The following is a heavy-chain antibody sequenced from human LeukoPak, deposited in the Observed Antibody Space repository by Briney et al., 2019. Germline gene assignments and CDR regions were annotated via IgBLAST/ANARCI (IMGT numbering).Heavy chain of an antibody. Sequence: GGSLRLSCAASGFTFINAWMSWVRQAPGKGLEWLGRIKSKTDGGTTDYAAPVKGRFTSSRNDTRNTLYLQMNSLKTEDTAVYYCSTIVVVAATRWSPSPGMDVWGKGTTVTVSS. CDR3: STIVVVAATRWSPSPGMDV. CDR1: GFTFINAW. V-gene: IGHV3-15*01. CDR2: IKSKTDGGTT. D-gene: IGHD2-15*01. J-gene: IGHJ6*04.